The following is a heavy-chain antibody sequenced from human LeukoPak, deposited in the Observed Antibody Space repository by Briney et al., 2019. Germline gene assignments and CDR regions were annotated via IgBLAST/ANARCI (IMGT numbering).Heavy chain of an antibody. CDR2: IHYSGST. D-gene: IGHD2-21*01. CDR3: AKGQMWLVS. J-gene: IGHJ4*02. Sequence: PSETLSLTCTVSAGSISGSYWSWIRQPPGKGLEWIGYIHYSGSTNYNPSLKSRVTISVDTSKNQFSLKLSSVTAADTAVYFCAKGQMWLVSWGQETLVTVSS. CDR1: AGSISGSY. V-gene: IGHV4-59*01.